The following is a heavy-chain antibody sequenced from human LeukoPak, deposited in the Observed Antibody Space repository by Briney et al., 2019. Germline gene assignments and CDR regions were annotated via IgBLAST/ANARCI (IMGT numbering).Heavy chain of an antibody. CDR3: ARGLHYDFWSLYFDY. D-gene: IGHD3-3*01. CDR2: ISYDGSNK. CDR1: GFTFSSYA. Sequence: GGSLRLSCAASGFTFSSYAMHWVRQAPGKGLEWVAVISYDGSNKYYADSVKGRFTISRDNSKNTLHLQMNSLRAEDTAVYYCARGLHYDFWSLYFDYWGQGTLVTVSS. J-gene: IGHJ4*02. V-gene: IGHV3-30-3*01.